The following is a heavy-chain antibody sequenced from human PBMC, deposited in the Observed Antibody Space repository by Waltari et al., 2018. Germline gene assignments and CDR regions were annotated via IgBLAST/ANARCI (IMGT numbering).Heavy chain of an antibody. CDR3: ARYGEVPPNYFFDF. D-gene: IGHD2-21*01. V-gene: IGHV4-34*01. CDR2: IHDDGRT. Sequence: QVQLHQWGAGLLKPSETLSLTCAVAGESFSGDVWSWTRQPPGQGLEWLGAIHDDGRTNYKPSLKSRLSLSVDTTKKHFSLRLTSVTAADTGMYFCARYGEVPPNYFFDFWGQGIRVTVSS. CDR1: GESFSGDV. J-gene: IGHJ4*01.